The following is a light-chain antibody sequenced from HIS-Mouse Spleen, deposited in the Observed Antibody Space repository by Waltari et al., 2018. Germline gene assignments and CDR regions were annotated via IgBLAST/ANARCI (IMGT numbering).Light chain of an antibody. V-gene: IGKV2-30*02. Sequence: DVVMTQSPLSLPVTLGQPASISCRSSQSLVHSDGNTYLNWFQQRPGQSPRRLIYKVSSRDSGVPDRFSGSGSGTDFTLKISRVEAEDVGVNYCMQGTHWPLQLVYTFGQGTKLEIK. J-gene: IGKJ2*01. CDR1: QSLVHSDGNTY. CDR3: MQGTHWPLQLVYT. CDR2: KVS.